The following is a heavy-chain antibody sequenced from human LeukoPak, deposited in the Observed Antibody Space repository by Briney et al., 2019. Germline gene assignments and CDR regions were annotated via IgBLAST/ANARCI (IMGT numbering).Heavy chain of an antibody. V-gene: IGHV4-59*01. Sequence: SETLSLTCTVSGGSISSYYWSWIRQPPGKGLEWIGYIYYSGSTNYNPSLKSRVTISVDTSKNQFSLKLSSVTAADTAVYYCARGAHLYYYDSSGPFDYWGQGTLVTVSS. CDR3: ARGAHLYYYDSSGPFDY. J-gene: IGHJ4*02. CDR1: GGSISSYY. D-gene: IGHD3-22*01. CDR2: IYYSGST.